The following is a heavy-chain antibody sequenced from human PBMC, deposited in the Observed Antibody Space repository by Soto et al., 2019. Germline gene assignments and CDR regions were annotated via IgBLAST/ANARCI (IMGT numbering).Heavy chain of an antibody. CDR1: GAPITINY. V-gene: IGHV4-59*01. CDR3: ARDAGGPYDH. D-gene: IGHD2-15*01. Sequence: SETLSLTCTVSGAPITINYWSWIRQAPGKGLEWIGYIYYSGSTTYNPSLKSRVTMSADTSKDQFSLKLNSVTAADTAVYYCARDAGGPYDHWGQGTLVTVSS. J-gene: IGHJ4*02. CDR2: IYYSGST.